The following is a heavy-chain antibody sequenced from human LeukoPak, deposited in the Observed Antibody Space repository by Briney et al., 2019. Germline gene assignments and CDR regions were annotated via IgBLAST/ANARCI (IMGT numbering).Heavy chain of an antibody. CDR1: GYTFTGYY. CDR2: INPNSGGT. J-gene: IGHJ4*02. D-gene: IGHD2-2*01. Sequence: ASVKVSCKASGYTFTGYYMHWVRQAPGQGLEGMGWINPNSGGTNYAQKFQGRVTMTRDTSISTAYMELSRLRSDDTAVYYCAREPAGVGYCSSTSCPGIDYWGQGTLVTVSS. CDR3: AREPAGVGYCSSTSCPGIDY. V-gene: IGHV1-2*02.